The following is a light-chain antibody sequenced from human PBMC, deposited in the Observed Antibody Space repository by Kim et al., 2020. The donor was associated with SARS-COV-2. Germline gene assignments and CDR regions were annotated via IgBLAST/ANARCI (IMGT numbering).Light chain of an antibody. J-gene: IGLJ2*01. Sequence: SYELTQPPSVSVAPGKTARITCGGNNIGSKSVHWYQQKPGQAPVLVIYYDSDRPSGIPERFSGSNSGNTATLTISRDEAGDEADYYCQVWDSSSDHKVFGGGTQLTVL. CDR1: NIGSKS. CDR3: QVWDSSSDHKV. V-gene: IGLV3-21*04. CDR2: YDS.